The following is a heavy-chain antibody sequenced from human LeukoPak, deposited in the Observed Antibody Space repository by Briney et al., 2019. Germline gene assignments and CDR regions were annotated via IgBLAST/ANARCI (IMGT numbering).Heavy chain of an antibody. CDR3: ARDRDSSGWFDY. CDR1: GGSISGFY. Sequence: SETLSLTCTVSGGSISGFYWGWIRQPPGKGLEWIGFIYYSGSANYNPSLKSRVTMSVDMSKDQFSLKLSSVTAADTAFYYCARDRDSSGWFDYWGQGALVTVSS. D-gene: IGHD6-19*01. J-gene: IGHJ4*02. V-gene: IGHV4-59*13. CDR2: IYYSGSA.